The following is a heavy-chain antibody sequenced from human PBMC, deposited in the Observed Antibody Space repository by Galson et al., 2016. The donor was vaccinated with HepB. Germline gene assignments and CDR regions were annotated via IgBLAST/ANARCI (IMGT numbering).Heavy chain of an antibody. CDR1: GFTFSNFA. J-gene: IGHJ3*01. CDR3: VKAFGGGDAFDF. Sequence: SLRLSCAASGFTFSNFAMSWVRQTPGKGLEWVSAITGSGDNTYYADSVKGRFTISRDSSKNTLSLQMDSLRAEDTAIYYCVKAFGGGDAFDFWGQGTVVSVSS. CDR2: ITGSGDNT. V-gene: IGHV3-23*01. D-gene: IGHD4-23*01.